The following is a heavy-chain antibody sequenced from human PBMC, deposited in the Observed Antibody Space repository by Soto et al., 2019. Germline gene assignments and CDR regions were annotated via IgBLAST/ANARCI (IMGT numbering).Heavy chain of an antibody. CDR2: ISAYNGNT. Sequence: GASVKVSCKASGYTFTSYGISWVRQAPGQGLEWMGWISAYNGNTNYAQKLQGRVTMTTDTSTSTAYMELRSLRSDDTAVYYCARHASEWLLYLPQFDYWGQGTLVTVSS. CDR3: ARHASEWLLYLPQFDY. D-gene: IGHD3-3*01. CDR1: GYTFTSYG. V-gene: IGHV1-18*01. J-gene: IGHJ4*02.